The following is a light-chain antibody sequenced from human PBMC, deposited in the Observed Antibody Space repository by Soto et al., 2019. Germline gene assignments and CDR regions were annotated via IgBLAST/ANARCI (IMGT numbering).Light chain of an antibody. J-gene: IGKJ4*01. V-gene: IGKV3-20*01. CDR3: QQYGDSLLT. CDR2: HAS. Sequence: ENVLTQSPGTLSLSPGERATLSCRASQSISSSYLAWYQQKPGQTPRLLIYHASNRATGIPDRFSGSGSVTDFTLTISRLEPEDFAVYYCQQYGDSLLTFGGGTKVEIK. CDR1: QSISSSY.